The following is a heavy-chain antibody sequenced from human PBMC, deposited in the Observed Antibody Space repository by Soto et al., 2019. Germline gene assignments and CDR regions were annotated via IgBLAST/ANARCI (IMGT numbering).Heavy chain of an antibody. CDR2: IYYTGKT. J-gene: IGHJ5*02. CDR1: GGSLSYGGYY. Sequence: QVQLQESGPGLVKPSQTLSLTCTVSGGSLSYGGYYWTWIRQHPGKGLEWIGYIYYTGKTYYNPSLKSRVSMSADTSKNQFSLKLTSVTAADTAVYYCARDGHSNWNYFDPWGQGTLVTVSS. V-gene: IGHV4-31*03. D-gene: IGHD1-7*01. CDR3: ARDGHSNWNYFDP.